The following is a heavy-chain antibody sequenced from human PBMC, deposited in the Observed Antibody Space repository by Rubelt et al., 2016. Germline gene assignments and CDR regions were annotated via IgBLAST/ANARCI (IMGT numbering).Heavy chain of an antibody. J-gene: IGHJ3*01. CDR3: VRRLGTWTELHGDGVDV. Sequence: QVLLQQWGAGLLKPPETLSLTCAASGGSFSRYYCSWIRQPPGKGLAWIAEISQSGIIHDNPSLERRVTVSVAISKNQFSLNLKAVTGPDTARYYCVRRLGTWTELHGDGVDVWSRGTMVTV. D-gene: IGHD3/OR15-3a*01. CDR1: GGSFSRYY. V-gene: IGHV4-34*01. CDR2: ISQSGII.